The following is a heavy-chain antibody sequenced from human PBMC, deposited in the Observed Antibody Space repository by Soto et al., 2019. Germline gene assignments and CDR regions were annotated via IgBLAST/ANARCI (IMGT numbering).Heavy chain of an antibody. D-gene: IGHD3-9*01. CDR3: ARGVGSSPPRY. V-gene: IGHV4-59*01. Sequence: SETLSLTCTISGGSISVYYWSWIRQSPRQGLEWIGYVYDNGRPYYSPSLKSRVTISADTSKNQISLKLTSATAADTAVYYCARGVGSSPPRYWGRGTLVNVSS. CDR1: GGSISVYY. CDR2: VYDNGRP. J-gene: IGHJ4*02.